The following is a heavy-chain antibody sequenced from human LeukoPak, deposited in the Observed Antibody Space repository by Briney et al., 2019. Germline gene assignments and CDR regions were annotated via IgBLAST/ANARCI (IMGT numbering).Heavy chain of an antibody. Sequence: GGSLRLSCAASGFTFSTYGMSWVRQAPGKGLEWVSAISGDDVSTYYADSVKGRFTISRDNSKNTLYLQTNSLRAEDTAVYYCAKGPYSYTSGRLHPHYMDVWGKGTTITVSS. J-gene: IGHJ6*03. CDR3: AKGPYSYTSGRLHPHYMDV. CDR1: GFTFSTYG. V-gene: IGHV3-23*01. D-gene: IGHD3-22*01. CDR2: ISGDDVST.